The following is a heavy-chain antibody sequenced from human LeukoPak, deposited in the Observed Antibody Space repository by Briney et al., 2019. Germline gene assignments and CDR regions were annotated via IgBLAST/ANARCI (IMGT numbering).Heavy chain of an antibody. CDR3: ARRVVVPAAPYYFDY. J-gene: IGHJ4*02. V-gene: IGHV3-74*01. CDR2: INSDGSST. CDR1: GFTFSSSW. Sequence: QPGGSLRLSCAASGFTFSSSWMHWVRQAPEKGLVWVSRINSDGSSTSYADSVKGRFTISRDNAKNTLYLQMNSLRAEDTAVYYCARRVVVPAAPYYFDYWGQGTLVTVSS. D-gene: IGHD2-2*01.